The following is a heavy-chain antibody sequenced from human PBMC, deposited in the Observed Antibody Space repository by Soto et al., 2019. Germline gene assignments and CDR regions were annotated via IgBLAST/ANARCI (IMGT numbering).Heavy chain of an antibody. CDR2: INHSGST. Sequence: PSETLSLTCTLSGSSFSGNYWSWIRQPPGKGLEWIGEINHSGSTNYNPSLKSRVTISVDTSKNQFSLKLSSVTAADTAVHYCAREGYGSGSQLYYYYGMDVWGQGTTVTVSS. CDR3: AREGYGSGSQLYYYYGMDV. V-gene: IGHV4-34*01. J-gene: IGHJ6*02. D-gene: IGHD3-10*01. CDR1: GSSFSGNY.